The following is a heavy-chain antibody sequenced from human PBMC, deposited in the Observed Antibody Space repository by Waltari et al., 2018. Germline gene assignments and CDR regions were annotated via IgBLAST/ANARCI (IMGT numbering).Heavy chain of an antibody. J-gene: IGHJ4*02. CDR3: ARWLGAYAYSLFDY. V-gene: IGHV3-20*04. CDR1: GFTFDDYG. D-gene: IGHD3-16*01. Sequence: EVQLVESGGSVVRPGGSLRLSCAASGFTFDDYGRSWVRQAPGKGLEWVSGFNWNGGSTAYADSVKGRFTMSRDNAKNSLHLQMKSLRAEDTALYYCARWLGAYAYSLFDYWGQGTPVTVSS. CDR2: FNWNGGST.